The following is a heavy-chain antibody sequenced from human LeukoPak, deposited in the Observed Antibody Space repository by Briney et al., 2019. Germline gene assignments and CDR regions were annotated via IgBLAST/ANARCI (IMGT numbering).Heavy chain of an antibody. CDR3: AAIVVPAAITKYNWFDP. V-gene: IGHV4-39*01. CDR2: IYYSGST. CDR1: GGSISSSSYY. D-gene: IGHD2-2*01. Sequence: SETLSLTCTVSGGSISSSSYYWGWIRQPPGKGLEWIGSIYYSGSTYYNPSLKSRVTISVDTSKNQFSLKLSSVTAADTAVYYCAAIVVPAAITKYNWFDPWGQGTLVTVSS. J-gene: IGHJ5*02.